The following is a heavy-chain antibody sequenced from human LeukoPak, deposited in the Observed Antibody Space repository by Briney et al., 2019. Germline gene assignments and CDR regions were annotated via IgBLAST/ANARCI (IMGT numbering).Heavy chain of an antibody. V-gene: IGHV1-2*02. CDR3: ARAAILGGTTGRTIYFHH. CDR2: INPNSGGT. CDR1: GYTFTGYY. D-gene: IGHD1-26*01. J-gene: IGHJ1*01. Sequence: GASVKVSCKASGYTFTGYYMHWVRQAPGQGLEWMGWINPNSGGTNYAQKFQGRVTMTRDTSISTAYMELSRLRSDDTAVYYCARAAILGGTTGRTIYFHHWGQGTLVPVSS.